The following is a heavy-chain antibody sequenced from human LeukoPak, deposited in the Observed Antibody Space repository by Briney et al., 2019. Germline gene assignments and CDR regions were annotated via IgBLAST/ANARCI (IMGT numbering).Heavy chain of an antibody. D-gene: IGHD2-2*01. V-gene: IGHV3-21*01. CDR1: GFTFSSYS. J-gene: IGHJ3*02. CDR3: ARAYCSSTRCYRAGAYDI. CDR2: ISSSSSYI. Sequence: GGSLRLSCAASGFTFSSYSMNWVRQAPGKGLEWVSSISSSSSYIYYADSVKGRFTISRDNAKNSLYLQMNSLRAEDTAVYYCARAYCSSTRCYRAGAYDIWGQGTMVTVSS.